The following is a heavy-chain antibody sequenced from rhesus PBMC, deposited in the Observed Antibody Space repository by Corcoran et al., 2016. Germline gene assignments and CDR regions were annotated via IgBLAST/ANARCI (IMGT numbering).Heavy chain of an antibody. V-gene: IGHV3-54*02. D-gene: IGHD1-26*01. Sequence: EVQLVESGGGLVQPGGSLRLSCAASGFTFSSYGMHWVRQAPGKGLEWVAVISFDVSKKYYADALKDRFTISRDNSKNILYLQMNNLKLEDTAVYYCARKNNWNYWESYGLDSWGQGVVVTVSS. CDR2: ISFDVSKK. CDR1: GFTFSSYG. J-gene: IGHJ6*01. CDR3: ARKNNWNYWESYGLDS.